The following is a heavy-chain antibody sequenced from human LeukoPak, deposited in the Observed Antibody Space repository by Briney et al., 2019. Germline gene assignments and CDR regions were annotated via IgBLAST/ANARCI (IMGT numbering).Heavy chain of an antibody. D-gene: IGHD6-19*01. Sequence: SQTLSLTCTVSGGSISSGLYSWSWIRQPAGKGLEWMERFYTSGSTNSNPSLKSRVTISADTSKNQFSLNLRSVTVADTAVYYCARGCYSGGWTGFDTWGQGTLVTVSS. J-gene: IGHJ4*02. CDR3: ARGCYSGGWTGFDT. CDR2: FYTSGST. CDR1: GGSISSGLYS. V-gene: IGHV4-61*02.